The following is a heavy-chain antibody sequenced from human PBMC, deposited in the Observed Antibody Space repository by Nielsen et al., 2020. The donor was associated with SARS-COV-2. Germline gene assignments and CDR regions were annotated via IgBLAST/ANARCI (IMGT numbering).Heavy chain of an antibody. CDR2: IYYSGST. D-gene: IGHD5-24*01. J-gene: IGHJ6*02. CDR1: GGSISSYY. V-gene: IGHV4-59*01. CDR3: ARDSMATADYYYYGMDV. Sequence: GSLRLSCTVSGGSISSYYWSWIRQPPGKGLEWIGYIYYSGSTNYNPFLKSRVTISVDTSKNQFSLKLSSVTAADTAVYYCARDSMATADYYYYGMDVWGQGTTVTVSS.